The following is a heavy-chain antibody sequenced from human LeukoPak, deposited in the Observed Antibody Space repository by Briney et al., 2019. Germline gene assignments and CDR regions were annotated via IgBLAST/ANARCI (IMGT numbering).Heavy chain of an antibody. V-gene: IGHV4-39*01. CDR1: GGSISSYY. D-gene: IGHD3-10*01. CDR2: IYYSGST. J-gene: IGHJ3*02. Sequence: PSETLSLTCTVSGGSISSYYWGWIRQPPGKGLEWIGSIYYSGSTYYNPSLKSRVTISVDTSKNQFSLKLSSVTAADTAVYYCARTTSLTMVRGVINAFDIWGQGTMVTVSS. CDR3: ARTTSLTMVRGVINAFDI.